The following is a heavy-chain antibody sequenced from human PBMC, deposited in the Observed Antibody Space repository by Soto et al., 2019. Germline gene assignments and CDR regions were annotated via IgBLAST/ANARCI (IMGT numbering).Heavy chain of an antibody. D-gene: IGHD2-2*02. Sequence: GGSLRLSCVGSGFIFSNYSINWVRQAPGKGLEWVSSISSRSDIYYAQSVKGRFTISRDNPKNSVSLQMNRLRAEDTAVYYCAREYTAWPLAYGLDVWGQGTTVTVSS. V-gene: IGHV3-21*01. CDR3: AREYTAWPLAYGLDV. CDR1: GFIFSNYS. CDR2: ISSRSDI. J-gene: IGHJ6*02.